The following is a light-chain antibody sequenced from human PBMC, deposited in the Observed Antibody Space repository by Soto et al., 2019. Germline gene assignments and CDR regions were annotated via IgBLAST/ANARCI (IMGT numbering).Light chain of an antibody. CDR1: HRVSSY. CDR3: QEYIQLPPGM. J-gene: IGKJ1*01. Sequence: EIVMTQSPATLSVSPGERATLSCRASHRVSSYFACYQQKPGQAPRLLIYATSTRATGIPARFSGSGSWTEFTLTISSLQYEDFAVYYCQEYIQLPPGMFGPGTTVDIK. CDR2: ATS. V-gene: IGKV3-15*01.